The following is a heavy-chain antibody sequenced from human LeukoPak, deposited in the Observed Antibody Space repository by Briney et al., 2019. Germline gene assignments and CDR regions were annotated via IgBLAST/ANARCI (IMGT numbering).Heavy chain of an antibody. J-gene: IGHJ6*03. CDR2: ISSSSSYI. CDR1: GFTFSSYS. CDR3: ARQDLVVGYYYMDV. Sequence: GGSLRLSCAASGFTFSSYSMNWVRQAPGKGLEWVSSISSSSSYIYYADSVKGRFTISRDNAKNSLYLQMNSLRAEDTAVYYCARQDLVVGYYYMDVWGKGTTVTVSS. V-gene: IGHV3-21*01. D-gene: IGHD2-2*01.